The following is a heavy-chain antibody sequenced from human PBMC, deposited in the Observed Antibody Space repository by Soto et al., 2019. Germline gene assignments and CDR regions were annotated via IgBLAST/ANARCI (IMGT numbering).Heavy chain of an antibody. D-gene: IGHD3-3*01. CDR3: ARATIFGVVIFDY. Sequence: QVQLQESGPGLVKPSQTLSLTCTVSGGSISSGDYYWSWIRQPPGKGLEWIGYIYYSGSTYYNPSLKSRVTISVDTSKNQFSPKLSSVTAADTAVYYCARATIFGVVIFDYWGQGTLVTVSS. V-gene: IGHV4-30-4*01. CDR2: IYYSGST. CDR1: GGSISSGDYY. J-gene: IGHJ4*02.